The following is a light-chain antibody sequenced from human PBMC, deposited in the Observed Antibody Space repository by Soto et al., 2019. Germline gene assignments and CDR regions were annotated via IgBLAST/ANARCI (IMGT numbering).Light chain of an antibody. CDR1: QTVRNNY. CDR2: DAP. J-gene: IGKJ4*01. Sequence: EFGLTQSPGTLSLSPGERATLSCRASQTVRNNYLAWYQQKPGQAPRLLIYDAPSRATGIPDRFSGGGSGTDFTLTISRLEPEDFAVYYCQQFSSYPLTFGGGTKVDIK. V-gene: IGKV3-20*01. CDR3: QQFSSYPLT.